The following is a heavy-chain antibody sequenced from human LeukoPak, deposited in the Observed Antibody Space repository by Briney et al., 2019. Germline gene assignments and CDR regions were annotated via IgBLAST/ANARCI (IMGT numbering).Heavy chain of an antibody. CDR2: IYKSDDS. Sequence: SETLSLTCTVSGASVSLYYWSWIRQPPRKGLGWIGCIYKSDDSNYTPSLRSRVTMAVDTSKNQISLRRTSVTAADTAMYYCARRKHIWASTSGQGTLVTVSS. D-gene: IGHD3-16*01. V-gene: IGHV4-59*02. J-gene: IGHJ5*02. CDR3: ARRKHIWAST. CDR1: GASVSLYY.